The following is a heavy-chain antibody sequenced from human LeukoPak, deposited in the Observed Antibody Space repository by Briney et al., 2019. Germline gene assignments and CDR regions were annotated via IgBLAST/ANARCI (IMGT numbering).Heavy chain of an antibody. Sequence: SETLSLTCTVSGGSISSYYWSWIRQPPGKGLEWIGYIYYSGSTNYNPSLKSRVTISVDTSKNQFSLKLSSVTAADTAVYYCARSSKKYYDFWSGYPTQNFDYWGQGTLVTVSS. V-gene: IGHV4-59*01. CDR1: GGSISSYY. J-gene: IGHJ4*02. CDR2: IYYSGST. CDR3: ARSSKKYYDFWSGYPTQNFDY. D-gene: IGHD3-3*01.